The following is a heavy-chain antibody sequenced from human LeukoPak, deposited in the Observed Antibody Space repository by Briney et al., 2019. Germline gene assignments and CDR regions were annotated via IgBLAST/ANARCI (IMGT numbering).Heavy chain of an antibody. CDR1: GFTFSSYS. CDR3: ARDPVPNSSGYYYGFDY. J-gene: IGHJ4*02. D-gene: IGHD3-22*01. V-gene: IGHV3-48*02. CDR2: ISSSSSTI. Sequence: PGGSLRLSCAASGFTFSSYSMNWVRQAPGKGLEWVSYISSSSSTIYYADSVKGRFTISRDNAKNSLYLQMNSLRDEDTAVHYCARDPVPNSSGYYYGFDYWGQGTLVAVSS.